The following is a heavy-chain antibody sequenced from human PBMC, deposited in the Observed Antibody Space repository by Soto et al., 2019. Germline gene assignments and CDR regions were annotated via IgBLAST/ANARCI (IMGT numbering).Heavy chain of an antibody. D-gene: IGHD3-22*01. CDR3: AADRNYYDSSGYYSGVFDY. V-gene: IGHV1-58*01. J-gene: IGHJ4*02. Sequence: QMQLVQSGPEVKKPGTSVKVSCKASGFTFTSSAVQWVRQARGQRLEWIGWIVVGSGNTNYAQKFQERVTITRDMSTSTAYMELSSLRSEDTAVYYCAADRNYYDSSGYYSGVFDYWGQGTLVTVSS. CDR1: GFTFTSSA. CDR2: IVVGSGNT.